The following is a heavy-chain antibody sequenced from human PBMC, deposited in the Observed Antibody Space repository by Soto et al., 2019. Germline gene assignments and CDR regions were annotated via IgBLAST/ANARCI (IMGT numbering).Heavy chain of an antibody. CDR3: ARVLTPVTTGGFGY. CDR1: GFTFSSYE. Sequence: PGGSLRLSCAASGFTFSSYEMNWVRQAPGKGLEWVSYISSSGSTIYYADSVKGRFTISRDNAKNSLYLQMNSLRAEDTAVYYCARVLTPVTTGGFGYWGQGTLVTVSS. D-gene: IGHD4-17*01. CDR2: ISSSGSTI. V-gene: IGHV3-48*03. J-gene: IGHJ4*02.